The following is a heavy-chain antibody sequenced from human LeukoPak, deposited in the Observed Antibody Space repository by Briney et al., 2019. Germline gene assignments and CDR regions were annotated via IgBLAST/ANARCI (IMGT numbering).Heavy chain of an antibody. CDR2: IKQDGSEK. D-gene: IGHD1-7*01. Sequence: GGSLRLSCAASGFTFSNYWMSWVRQAPGKGLEWVANIKQDGSEKYYVNSVKGRFTISRDNAKNSLYLQMSSLRAEDTAIYYCAREDNWNYEDYWGQGTLVTVSS. V-gene: IGHV3-7*01. CDR1: GFTFSNYW. CDR3: AREDNWNYEDY. J-gene: IGHJ4*02.